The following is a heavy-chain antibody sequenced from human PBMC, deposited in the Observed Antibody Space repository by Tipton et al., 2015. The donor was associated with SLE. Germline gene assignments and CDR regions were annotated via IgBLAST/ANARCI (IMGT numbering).Heavy chain of an antibody. CDR1: GSSIISGYF. CDR3: ARDLVRLVWAGGVYENAFDV. V-gene: IGHV4-38-2*02. J-gene: IGHJ3*01. Sequence: TLSLTCSVSGSSIISGYFWAWIRQPPGKGLEWIGSMYYTGSTYYNPSLKSRVTISVDTSKNQFSLKLSSVTAADTAVYYCARDLVRLVWAGGVYENAFDVWGQGTMVTVSS. CDR2: MYYTGST. D-gene: IGHD2-8*02.